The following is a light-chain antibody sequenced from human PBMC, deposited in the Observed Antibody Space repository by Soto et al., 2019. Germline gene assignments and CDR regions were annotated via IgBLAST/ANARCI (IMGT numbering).Light chain of an antibody. CDR2: EVS. V-gene: IGLV2-8*01. CDR1: SSDVGGYNY. CDR3: SSYAGRNNYV. J-gene: IGLJ1*01. Sequence: QSVLTQPPSASGSPGQSVTISCTGTSSDVGGYNYVSWYQQHPGKAPKVMIYEVSKRPSGVPDRFSGSKSGNTASLTVSGLQAEDEADYYCSSYAGRNNYVFGTGTQLTVL.